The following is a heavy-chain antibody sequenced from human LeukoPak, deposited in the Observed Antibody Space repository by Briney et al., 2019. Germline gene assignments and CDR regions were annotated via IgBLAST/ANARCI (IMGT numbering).Heavy chain of an antibody. CDR1: GGSISSGDYY. CDR3: ARDRRALNAFDI. V-gene: IGHV4-30-4*01. J-gene: IGHJ3*02. Sequence: SETLSLTCTVSGGSISSGDYYWSWIRQPPGKVLEWIGYIYYSGSTYYNPSRKSRVTISVDTSKNQFSLKLSSVTAADTAVYYCARDRRALNAFDIWGQGTMVTVSS. CDR2: IYYSGST.